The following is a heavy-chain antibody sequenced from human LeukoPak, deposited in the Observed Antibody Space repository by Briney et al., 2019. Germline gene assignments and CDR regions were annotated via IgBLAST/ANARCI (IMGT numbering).Heavy chain of an antibody. Sequence: PGGSLRLSCAASGFTFSTYGLTWVRQAPGKGLEWVSLVSGDTKYTYYADSVKGRFTISRDNSKNTLFLQMNSLRAEDTAVYYCAKARGYSDYSGCRTFDYWGQGALVTVSS. J-gene: IGHJ4*02. CDR3: AKARGYSDYSGCRTFDY. CDR2: VSGDTKYT. D-gene: IGHD3-22*01. V-gene: IGHV3-23*01. CDR1: GFTFSTYG.